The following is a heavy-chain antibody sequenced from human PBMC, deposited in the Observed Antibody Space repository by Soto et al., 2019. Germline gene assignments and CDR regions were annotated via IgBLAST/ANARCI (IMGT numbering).Heavy chain of an antibody. Sequence: ASVTVSCKASGYTFTSYGISWVRQAPRQGLEWMEWISAYNGTTNYAQKLQGRVTMTTDTSTSTAYMELRSLRSDDTAVYYCSRDIGANDFWSGYSYYMDVWGKGTTVTVSS. CDR2: ISAYNGTT. D-gene: IGHD3-3*01. CDR1: GYTFTSYG. CDR3: SRDIGANDFWSGYSYYMDV. J-gene: IGHJ6*03. V-gene: IGHV1-18*01.